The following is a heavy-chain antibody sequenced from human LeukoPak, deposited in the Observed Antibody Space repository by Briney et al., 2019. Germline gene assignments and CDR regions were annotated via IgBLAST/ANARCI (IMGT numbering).Heavy chain of an antibody. D-gene: IGHD4-23*01. CDR1: GGTFSSYA. CDR2: IIPIFGTA. Sequence: GSSVKVSCKASGGTFSSYAISWVRQAPGRGLEWMGGIIPIFGTANYAQKFQGRVTITADESTSTAYMELSSLRSEDTAVYYCATRRPDYGGNLDPSFNYWGQGTLVTVSS. J-gene: IGHJ4*02. V-gene: IGHV1-69*01. CDR3: ATRRPDYGGNLDPSFNY.